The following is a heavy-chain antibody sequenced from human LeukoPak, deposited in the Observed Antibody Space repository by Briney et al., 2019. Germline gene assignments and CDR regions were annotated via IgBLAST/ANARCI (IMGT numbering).Heavy chain of an antibody. Sequence: PGEALKIFCNSSGYSFTNYWIGWVRQMPRKGLEWMGIIYPGDSDTRYSPCFQGHVTISADKSISTAYLQWSSLKASDTAMYYYARRTDRSFWYLDYWGQGTLVTVSS. V-gene: IGHV5-51*01. CDR2: IYPGDSDT. CDR1: GYSFTNYW. J-gene: IGHJ4*02. CDR3: ARRTDRSFWYLDY.